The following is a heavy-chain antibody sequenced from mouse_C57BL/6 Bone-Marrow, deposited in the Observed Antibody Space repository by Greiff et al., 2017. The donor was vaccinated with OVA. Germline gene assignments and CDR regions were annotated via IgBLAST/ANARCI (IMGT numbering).Heavy chain of an antibody. V-gene: IGHV1-4*01. CDR3: AREGSYYGSSVAY. Sequence: QVQLKESGAELARPGASVKMSCKASGYTFTSYTMHWVQQRPGQGLEWIGYINPSSGYTKYNQKIKDKATLTADKSSSTAYMQLSSLTSEDSAVYYCAREGSYYGSSVAYWGQGTLVTVSA. J-gene: IGHJ3*01. CDR1: GYTFTSYT. D-gene: IGHD1-1*01. CDR2: INPSSGYT.